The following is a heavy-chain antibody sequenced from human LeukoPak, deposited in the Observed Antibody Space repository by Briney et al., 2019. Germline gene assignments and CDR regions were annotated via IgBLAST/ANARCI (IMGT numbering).Heavy chain of an antibody. Sequence: GGTLRLSCAASGFTFSSYGMSWVRQAPGKGLEWVANINQDGSAKYYVDSVKGRFTISRDNARYSLYLQVNSLRAEDTAVYYCVRHGIWNFDFWGQGTLLTVSS. CDR3: VRHGIWNFDF. D-gene: IGHD1-1*01. CDR1: GFTFSSYG. CDR2: INQDGSAK. J-gene: IGHJ4*02. V-gene: IGHV3-7*01.